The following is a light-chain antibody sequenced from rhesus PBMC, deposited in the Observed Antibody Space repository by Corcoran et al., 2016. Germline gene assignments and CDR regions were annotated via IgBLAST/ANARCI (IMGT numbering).Light chain of an antibody. Sequence: DIQMTQSPSSLSASVGDRVTITCQASQGISSWLAWYQQKPGKAPKLLIYAASSLQSGVPSRFSGSAAGTDFTLTSSSLQPEGFATYYCQQYYGYPWTFGRGTKVEIK. J-gene: IGKJ1*01. CDR3: QQYYGYPWT. CDR1: QGISSW. CDR2: AAS. V-gene: IGKV1-19*01.